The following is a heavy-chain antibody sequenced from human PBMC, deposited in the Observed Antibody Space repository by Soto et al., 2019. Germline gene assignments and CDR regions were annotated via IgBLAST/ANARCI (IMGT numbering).Heavy chain of an antibody. J-gene: IGHJ6*02. Sequence: EVQLVESGGGLVKPGGSLRLSCAASGFTISSYSMNGVRQAPGKGLEWVSSISSSSSYIYYADSVKGRFTISRDNAKNSLYLQMNSLRAEDTAVYYCARDLEPSYGMDVWGQGTTVTVSS. CDR1: GFTISSYS. CDR3: ARDLEPSYGMDV. V-gene: IGHV3-21*01. CDR2: ISSSSSYI.